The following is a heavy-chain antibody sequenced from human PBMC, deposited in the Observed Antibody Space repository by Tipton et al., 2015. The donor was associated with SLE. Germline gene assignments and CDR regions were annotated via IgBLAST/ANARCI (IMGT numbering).Heavy chain of an antibody. CDR2: INPSDGST. V-gene: IGHV1-46*01. J-gene: IGHJ6*04. Sequence: QLVQSGAEVRKPGASVKVSCMPSGYSFTSHYIHWVRQAPGQGLEWMGVINPSDGSTSYAQKFQDRVTMTRDTSTVYMELSSLTSEDTAVYYCARVPVRTTGGFGRFRMDVWGKGTTVTVSS. CDR3: ARVPVRTTGGFGRFRMDV. CDR1: GYSFTSHY. D-gene: IGHD1-1*01.